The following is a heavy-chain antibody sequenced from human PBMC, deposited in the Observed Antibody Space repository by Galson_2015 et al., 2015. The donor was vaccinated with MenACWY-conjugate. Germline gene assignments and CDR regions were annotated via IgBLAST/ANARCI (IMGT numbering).Heavy chain of an antibody. D-gene: IGHD3-22*01. CDR2: ISGSGGNT. CDR3: AKPPVPMIVVVITNFDY. V-gene: IGHV3-23*01. J-gene: IGHJ4*02. Sequence: SLRLSCAASGFIFSTYAMTWVRQAPGKGLEWVSGISGSGGNTYYTDSVKGRFTISRDNSKNTLYLQMNSLRAEDTAVYYCAKPPVPMIVVVITNFDYWGQGTLVTVSS. CDR1: GFIFSTYA.